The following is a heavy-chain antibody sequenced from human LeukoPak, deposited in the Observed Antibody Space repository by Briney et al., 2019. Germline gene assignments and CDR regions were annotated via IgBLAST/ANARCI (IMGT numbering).Heavy chain of an antibody. CDR1: GYTFTGYY. CDR2: INPNSGGT. D-gene: IGHD2-21*02. J-gene: IGHJ4*02. V-gene: IGHV1-2*02. Sequence: GASVKVSCKASGYTFTGYYMHWVRQAPGQGLEWMGWINPNSGGTNYAQKFQGRVTMTRDTSISTAYMELSRLISDDTAMYYCARVSPYCGGDCYLLWGQGTLVTVSS. CDR3: ARVSPYCGGDCYLL.